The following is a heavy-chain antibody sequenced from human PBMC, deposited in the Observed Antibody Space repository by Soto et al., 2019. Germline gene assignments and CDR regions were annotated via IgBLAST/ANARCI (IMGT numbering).Heavy chain of an antibody. CDR3: AKDGWYFGSGGYLHY. D-gene: IGHD3-10*01. V-gene: IGHV3-30*18. CDR2: ISYDGSNT. J-gene: IGHJ4*02. CDR1: GFSNFG. Sequence: QVQLVESGGGVVQPGRSLRLSCAASGFSNFGMHWVRQAPGKGLEWVALISYDGSNTYYADSVKGRFAISRDNSKNTLYLQMNSLRAEDTAVYYCAKDGWYFGSGGYLHYWGQGTLVTVSS.